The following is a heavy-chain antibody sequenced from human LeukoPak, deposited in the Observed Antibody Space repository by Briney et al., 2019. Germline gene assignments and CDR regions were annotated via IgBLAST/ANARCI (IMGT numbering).Heavy chain of an antibody. J-gene: IGHJ5*02. CDR2: IYYSGST. CDR3: ASANYYDSSAYYYHNWFDP. V-gene: IGHV4-30-2*03. D-gene: IGHD3-22*01. CDR1: GGSISSGGYS. Sequence: PSQTLSLTCAVSGGSISSGGYSWSWIRQPPGKGLEWIGSIYYSGSTYYNPSLKSRVTISVDTSKNQFSLKLSSVTAADTAVYYCASANYYDSSAYYYHNWFDPWGQGTLVTVSS.